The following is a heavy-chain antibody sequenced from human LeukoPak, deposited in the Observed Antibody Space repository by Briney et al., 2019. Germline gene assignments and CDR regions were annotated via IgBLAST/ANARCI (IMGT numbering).Heavy chain of an antibody. CDR3: ARDSSGLYGN. D-gene: IGHD6-19*01. Sequence: GGSLRLSCAASGFNFSSYWMSWVRQAPGKGLEWVANIKQDGSEKYYVDSVKGRFTISRDNAKNSLYLQMNSLRAEDTAVYYCARDSSGLYGNWGQGTLVTVSS. V-gene: IGHV3-7*03. CDR2: IKQDGSEK. J-gene: IGHJ4*02. CDR1: GFNFSSYW.